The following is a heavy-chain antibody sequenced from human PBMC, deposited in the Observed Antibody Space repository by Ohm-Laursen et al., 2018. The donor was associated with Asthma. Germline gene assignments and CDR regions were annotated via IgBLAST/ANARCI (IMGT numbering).Heavy chain of an antibody. Sequence: QTLSLTCAVSGGSISSGGYSWSWIRQPPGKGLEWIGYIYHSGSTYYNPSLKSRVTISVDRSKNQFSLKLSSVTAADTAVYYCARGGITIFGVVNWFDPWGQGTLVTVSS. V-gene: IGHV4-30-2*01. CDR1: GGSISSGGYS. D-gene: IGHD3-3*01. J-gene: IGHJ5*02. CDR2: IYHSGST. CDR3: ARGGITIFGVVNWFDP.